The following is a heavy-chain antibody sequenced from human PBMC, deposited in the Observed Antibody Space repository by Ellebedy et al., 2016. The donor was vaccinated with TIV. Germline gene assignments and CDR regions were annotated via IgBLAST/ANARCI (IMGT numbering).Heavy chain of an antibody. CDR3: ARGSTIVVVPAAPFNP. Sequence: SETLSLTXAVYGGSFSGYYWSWIRQPPGKGLEWIGEINHSGSTNYNPSLKSRVTISVDTSKNQFSLKLSSVTAADTAVYYCARGSTIVVVPAAPFNPWGQGTLVTVSS. D-gene: IGHD2-2*01. V-gene: IGHV4-34*01. CDR1: GGSFSGYY. CDR2: INHSGST. J-gene: IGHJ5*02.